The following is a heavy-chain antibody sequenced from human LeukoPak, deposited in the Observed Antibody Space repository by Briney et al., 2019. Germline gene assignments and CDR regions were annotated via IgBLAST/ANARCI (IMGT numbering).Heavy chain of an antibody. J-gene: IGHJ4*02. CDR1: GFTFSSYS. CDR2: ISSSSSTI. Sequence: PGGSLRLSCAASGFTFSSYSMNWVRQAPGKGLEWVSYISSSSSTIYYADSVKGRFTISRDNAKNSLYLQMDSLRVEDTAIYYCARDRAWDYLDSWDQGPLVTVSS. D-gene: IGHD1-26*01. CDR3: ARDRAWDYLDS. V-gene: IGHV3-48*01.